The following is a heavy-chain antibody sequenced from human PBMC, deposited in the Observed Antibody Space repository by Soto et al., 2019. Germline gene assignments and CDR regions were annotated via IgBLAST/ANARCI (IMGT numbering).Heavy chain of an antibody. D-gene: IGHD2-2*01. CDR2: ISSSSSYI. V-gene: IGHV3-21*01. CDR1: GFTFSSYS. J-gene: IGHJ6*02. CDR3: AREGDCSSTSCYFSYYYGMDV. Sequence: AGGSLRLSFAASGFTFSSYSMNWVRQAPGKGLEWVSSISSSSSYIYYADSVKGRFTISRDNAKNSLYLQMNSLRAEDTAVYYCAREGDCSSTSCYFSYYYGMDVWGQGTTVTVSS.